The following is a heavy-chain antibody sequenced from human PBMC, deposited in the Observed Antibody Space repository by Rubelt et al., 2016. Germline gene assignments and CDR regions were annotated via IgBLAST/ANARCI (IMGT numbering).Heavy chain of an antibody. J-gene: IGHJ6*02. CDR2: INHSGSA. CDR1: GDSITNYY. Sequence: QVQLQESGPGLVKPSETLSLSCTVSGDSITNYYWSWVRQTPGKGREWIGEINHSGSANDKLSLKIRLTISVDTSKNQFSRKLSSVTAADTAVYYCARDKLPRYGMDVWGQGTTVTVSS. D-gene: IGHD5-24*01. V-gene: IGHV4-59*12. CDR3: ARDKLPRYGMDV.